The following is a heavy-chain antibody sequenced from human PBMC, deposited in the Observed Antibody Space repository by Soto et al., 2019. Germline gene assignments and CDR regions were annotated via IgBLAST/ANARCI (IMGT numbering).Heavy chain of an antibody. Sequence: ASVKVSSKASGYTFTSYDINWVRQATGQGLEWMGWMNPNSGNTGYAQKFQGRVTMTRNTSISTAYMELSSLRSEDTAVYYCARGRLLWFGELSSFGYWGQGTLVIVSS. CDR3: ARGRLLWFGELSSFGY. D-gene: IGHD3-10*01. V-gene: IGHV1-8*01. J-gene: IGHJ4*02. CDR2: MNPNSGNT. CDR1: GYTFTSYD.